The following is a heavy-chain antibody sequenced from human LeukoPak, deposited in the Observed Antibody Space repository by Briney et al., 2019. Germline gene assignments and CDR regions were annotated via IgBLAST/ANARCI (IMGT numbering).Heavy chain of an antibody. V-gene: IGHV3-53*01. CDR3: ARAGLGASADI. J-gene: IGHJ4*02. Sequence: GGSLKLSCAGSGFAVSNNYMSWVRQAPGKGPEWVSIIYGGDVTYYVDSVKGRFTISRDNSQSTVYLQMNSLRAEDTAVYYCARAGLGASADIWGPGTLVTVSS. CDR1: GFAVSNNY. CDR2: IYGGDVT. D-gene: IGHD6-13*01.